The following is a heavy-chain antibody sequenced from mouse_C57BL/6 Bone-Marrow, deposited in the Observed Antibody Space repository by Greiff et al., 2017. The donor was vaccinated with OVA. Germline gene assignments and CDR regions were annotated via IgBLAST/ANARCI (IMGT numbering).Heavy chain of an antibody. Sequence: VQLQQPGAELVKPGASVKLSCKASGYTFTSYWMHWVKQRPGPGLEWIGMIHPNSGSTNYNEKFKSKATLTVDKSSSTAYMQLSSLTSEDSAVYYCATLWLRRGFAYWGQGTLVTVSA. V-gene: IGHV1-64*01. D-gene: IGHD2-2*01. CDR2: IHPNSGST. J-gene: IGHJ3*01. CDR1: GYTFTSYW. CDR3: ATLWLRRGFAY.